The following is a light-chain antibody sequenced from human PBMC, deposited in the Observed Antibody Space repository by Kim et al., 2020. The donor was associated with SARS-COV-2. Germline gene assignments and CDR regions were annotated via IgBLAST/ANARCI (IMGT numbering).Light chain of an antibody. CDR3: QQYNDWPPPLT. Sequence: SPGERATHSCGASQSVSTNLAWYQQKPGQAPRLLIYGASTRATGIPARFSGSGSGTEFTLTITSLQSEDFAVYYCQQYNDWPPPLTFGGGTKLEI. J-gene: IGKJ4*01. V-gene: IGKV3-15*01. CDR1: QSVSTN. CDR2: GAS.